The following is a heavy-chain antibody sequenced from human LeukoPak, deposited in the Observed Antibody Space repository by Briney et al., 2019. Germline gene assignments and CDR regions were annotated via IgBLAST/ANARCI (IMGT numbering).Heavy chain of an antibody. V-gene: IGHV4-34*01. Sequence: SETLSLTCAVYGGSFSGYYWNWIRQPLGKGLEWIGEINHFGRTKYNPSLKSRVTISGDTSKNQFSLKINSLTAADTAVYYCARVVGSTMRAPFDFWGQGMLVTVSS. CDR3: ARVVGSTMRAPFDF. D-gene: IGHD1-26*01. CDR1: GGSFSGYY. J-gene: IGHJ4*02. CDR2: INHFGRT.